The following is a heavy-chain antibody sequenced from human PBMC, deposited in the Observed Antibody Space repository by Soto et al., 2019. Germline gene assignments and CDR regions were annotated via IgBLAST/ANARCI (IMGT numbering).Heavy chain of an antibody. CDR3: AKLYSSSSGFDY. J-gene: IGHJ4*02. V-gene: IGHV3-30*18. CDR2: ISYDGSNK. D-gene: IGHD6-6*01. Sequence: GGSLRLSCAASGFTFSSYGMHWVRQAPGKGLEWVAVISYDGSNKYYADSVKGRFTISRDNSKNTLYLQMNSLRAEDTAVYYCAKLYSSSSGFDYWGQGTLVTVSS. CDR1: GFTFSSYG.